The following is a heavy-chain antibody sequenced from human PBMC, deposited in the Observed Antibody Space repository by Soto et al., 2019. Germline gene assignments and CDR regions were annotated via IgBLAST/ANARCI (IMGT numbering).Heavy chain of an antibody. V-gene: IGHV1-69*15. CDR1: GGTFSNYA. D-gene: IGHD1-1*01. CDR2: IIPIFGTT. Sequence: QVQLVQSGAEVKKPGSSVKVSCKASGGTFSNYAITWVRQAPGQGLEWVARIIPIFGTTNVAQKSQGRVTITAAASTTTAYIELTALTSDDTPVYYCAKAGGADGSFGNWLDPWGQGTLVTVSS. CDR3: AKAGGADGSFGNWLDP. J-gene: IGHJ5*02.